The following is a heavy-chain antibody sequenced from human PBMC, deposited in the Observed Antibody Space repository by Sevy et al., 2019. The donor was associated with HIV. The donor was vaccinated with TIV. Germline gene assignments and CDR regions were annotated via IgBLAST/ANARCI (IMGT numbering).Heavy chain of an antibody. Sequence: GESLKISCKGSGYSFTSYWIGWVRQMPGKGLEWMGIIYPGDSDTRYSPSFQGQVTISADKSISTAYLQWSSLKASDTAMYYCARYQTVVAGSVSHYYYGMDVWGQRTTVTVSS. V-gene: IGHV5-51*01. CDR2: IYPGDSDT. CDR1: GYSFTSYW. CDR3: ARYQTVVAGSVSHYYYGMDV. D-gene: IGHD6-19*01. J-gene: IGHJ6*02.